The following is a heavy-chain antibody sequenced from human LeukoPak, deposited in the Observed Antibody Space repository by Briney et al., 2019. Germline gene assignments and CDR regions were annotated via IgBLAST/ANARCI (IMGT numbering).Heavy chain of an antibody. CDR1: GFTFSSYW. CDR3: ARAKGYSRRAFDI. CDR2: INSDGSST. D-gene: IGHD3-22*01. J-gene: IGHJ3*02. V-gene: IGHV3-74*01. Sequence: GGSLRLSCAASGFTFSSYWMHWVRQAPGKGLGWVSRINSDGSSTIYADSVKGRFTISRDNAKSTLYLQMNSLRAEDTAVYYCARAKGYSRRAFDIWGQGTMVTVSS.